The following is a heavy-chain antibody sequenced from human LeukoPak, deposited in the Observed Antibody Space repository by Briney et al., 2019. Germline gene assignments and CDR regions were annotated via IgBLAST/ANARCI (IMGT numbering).Heavy chain of an antibody. D-gene: IGHD2/OR15-2a*01. CDR2: INHSGST. CDR3: ARRIWDGGWYFDS. J-gene: IGHJ4*02. Sequence: PSETLSLTCAVYGGSFSGYYWSWIRQPPGKGLEWIGEINHSGSTNYNPSLKSRITISVDTSKNQFSLRLSSVTAADTAVYFCARRIWDGGWYFDSWGQGTLVTVSS. CDR1: GGSFSGYY. V-gene: IGHV4-34*01.